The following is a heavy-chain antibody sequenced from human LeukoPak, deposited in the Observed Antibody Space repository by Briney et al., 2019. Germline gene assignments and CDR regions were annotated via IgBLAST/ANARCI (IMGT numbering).Heavy chain of an antibody. Sequence: LRHLRAASGFTFSEHYKRGIPDPPGKAVEWFSYICSSGSNLQYAHPEKGRFTISRDNAKDSLYLQMNSLRAEDTAVYYCAGDHPGGNWFDPWGQGTLVTVSS. J-gene: IGHJ5*02. D-gene: IGHD3-10*01. V-gene: IGHV3-11*01. CDR2: ICSSGSNL. CDR3: AGDHPGGNWFDP. CDR1: GFTFSEHY.